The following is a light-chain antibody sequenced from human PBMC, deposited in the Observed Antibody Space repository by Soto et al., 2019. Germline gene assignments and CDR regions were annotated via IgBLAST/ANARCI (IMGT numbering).Light chain of an antibody. Sequence: EIVLTQSQGTLSLSPGERATLSCSASQSISNYLAWYQHKPGQAPRLLISDASQRASGVPARFSGSGSGTDFTLTISSLEPEDFAVYYCQQRSQWPPLTVGGGTTVEIK. CDR1: QSISNY. CDR2: DAS. J-gene: IGKJ4*01. CDR3: QQRSQWPPLT. V-gene: IGKV3-11*01.